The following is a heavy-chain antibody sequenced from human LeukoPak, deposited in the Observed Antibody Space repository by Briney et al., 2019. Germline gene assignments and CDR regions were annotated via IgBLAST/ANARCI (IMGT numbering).Heavy chain of an antibody. D-gene: IGHD2-2*01. J-gene: IGHJ5*02. V-gene: IGHV4-4*07. Sequence: PSETLSLTCTVSGVSISSYYWTWIRQPAGKGLEWIGRIYSSGNTNYNPSLESRVTMSVDTSKKQFSLKLTSVTAADTAVYYCARAADFVGVLAATGGFDPWGQGTLVTVSS. CDR2: IYSSGNT. CDR1: GVSISSYY. CDR3: ARAADFVGVLAATGGFDP.